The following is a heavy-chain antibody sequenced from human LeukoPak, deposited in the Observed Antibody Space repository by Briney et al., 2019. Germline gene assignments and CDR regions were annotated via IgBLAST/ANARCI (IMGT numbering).Heavy chain of an antibody. CDR3: ARGRGRGAILFDY. CDR1: GFTFSSYG. V-gene: IGHV3-20*04. Sequence: GGTLRLSCAASGFTFSSYGMSWVRQAPGKGLEWVSAISGSGGSTGYADSVKGRFTISRDNAKNSLYLQMNSLRAEDTALYYCARGRGRGAILFDYWGQGTLVTVSS. D-gene: IGHD1-26*01. CDR2: ISGSGGST. J-gene: IGHJ4*02.